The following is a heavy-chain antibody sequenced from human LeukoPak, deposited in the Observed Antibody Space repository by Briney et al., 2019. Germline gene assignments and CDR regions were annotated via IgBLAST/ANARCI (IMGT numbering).Heavy chain of an antibody. CDR2: IYYTGST. V-gene: IGHV4-59*12. D-gene: IGHD3-3*01. Sequence: SETLSLTCTVSGGSISSFYWSWIRQPPGKGLEWIGYIYYTGSTNYNSSLKSRVTISVDTSKNQFSLKLSSVTAADTAVYYCARGRAAGYDFWSGYYVQSYFDYWGQGTLVTVSS. CDR3: ARGRAAGYDFWSGYYVQSYFDY. J-gene: IGHJ4*02. CDR1: GGSISSFY.